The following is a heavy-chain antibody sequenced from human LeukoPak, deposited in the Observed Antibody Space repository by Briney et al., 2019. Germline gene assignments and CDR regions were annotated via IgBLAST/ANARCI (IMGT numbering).Heavy chain of an antibody. CDR1: GYTFTSYD. CDR2: MNPNSGNT. D-gene: IGHD1-26*01. CDR3: ARGRRSSGSYETSYYFDY. J-gene: IGHJ4*02. Sequence: ASVKVSRKASGYTFTSYDINWVRQATGQGLEWMGWMNPNSGNTGYAQKFQGRVTMTRNTSISTAYMELSSLRSEDTAVYYCARGRRSSGSYETSYYFDYWGQGTLVTVSS. V-gene: IGHV1-8*01.